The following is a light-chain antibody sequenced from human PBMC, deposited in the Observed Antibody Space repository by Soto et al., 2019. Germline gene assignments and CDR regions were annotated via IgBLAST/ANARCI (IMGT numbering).Light chain of an antibody. V-gene: IGKV1-27*01. J-gene: IGKJ3*01. CDR2: AAS. CDR1: QGISNY. CDR3: QKYNSAPPFT. Sequence: DIQMTQSPSSLSASVGDRVIITCRASQGISNYLAWYQQKPGKVPKLLIYAASTLQSGVPSRFSGSGSGTDFTLTISSLQPEDVATYSCQKYNSAPPFTFGPGTKVDIK.